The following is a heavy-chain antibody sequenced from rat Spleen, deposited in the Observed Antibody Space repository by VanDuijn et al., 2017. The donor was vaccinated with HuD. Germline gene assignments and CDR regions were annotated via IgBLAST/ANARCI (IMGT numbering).Heavy chain of an antibody. V-gene: IGHV3-3*01. CDR1: GYSITSIYR. CDR2: INSAVSS. CDR3: ARAYYDGSYYDY. J-gene: IGHJ2*01. D-gene: IGHD1-12*02. Sequence: EVQLQESGPGLVKPSQSLSLTCSVTGYSITSIYRWNWIRKFPGNKLEWMEYINSAVSSTYNPSHKRRISITRDTYKNQFFLQVNSVTTEDTAAYYCARAYYDGSYYDYWGQGVLVTVSS.